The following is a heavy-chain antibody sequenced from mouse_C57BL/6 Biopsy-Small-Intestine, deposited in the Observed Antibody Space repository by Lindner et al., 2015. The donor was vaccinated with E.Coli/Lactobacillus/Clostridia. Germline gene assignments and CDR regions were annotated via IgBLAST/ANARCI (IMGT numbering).Heavy chain of an antibody. J-gene: IGHJ4*01. CDR2: ISSGSSTI. D-gene: IGHD1-1*01. CDR1: GFTFSDYG. CDR3: ARGSSGGMDY. V-gene: IGHV5-17*01. Sequence: VQLQESWGGLVKTGGSLKLSCAASGFTFSDYGMHWVRQAPEKGLEWVAYISSGSSTIYYADTVKGRLTISRDNAKNTLFLQMASLRSEDTAMYYCARGSSGGMDYWGQGTSVTVSS.